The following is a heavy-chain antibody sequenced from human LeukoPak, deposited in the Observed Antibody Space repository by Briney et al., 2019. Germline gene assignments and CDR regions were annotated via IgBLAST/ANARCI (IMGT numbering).Heavy chain of an antibody. J-gene: IGHJ4*02. D-gene: IGHD3-10*01. CDR1: SGYISNSNYY. V-gene: IGHV4-39*01. CDR2: IFYDGSY. CDR3: ARYYGSGRDTDY. Sequence: PSETLSLTCAVSSGYISNSNYYWGRIRQPPGKGLEGIGSIFYDGSYDYTPSLKSRVTISVDKYKNNFSLKVKSVTAADTGVYFCARYYGSGRDTDYWVQRTLVTVPS.